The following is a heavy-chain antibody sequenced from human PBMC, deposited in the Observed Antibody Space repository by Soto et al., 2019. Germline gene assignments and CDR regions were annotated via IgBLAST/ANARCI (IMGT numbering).Heavy chain of an antibody. CDR1: GFTFSSYG. V-gene: IGHV3-30*18. J-gene: IGHJ6*02. CDR3: AKDRDYGDYGGYYYGMDV. D-gene: IGHD4-17*01. CDR2: ISYDGSNK. Sequence: GGSLRLSCAASGFTFSSYGMHWVRQAPGKGLEWVAVISYDGSNKYYADSVKGRFTISRDNSKNTLYLQMNSLRAEDTAVYYCAKDRDYGDYGGYYYGMDVWGQGTTVTVSS.